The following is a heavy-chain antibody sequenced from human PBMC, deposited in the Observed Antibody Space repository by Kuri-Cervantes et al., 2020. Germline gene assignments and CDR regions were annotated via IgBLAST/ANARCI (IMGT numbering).Heavy chain of an antibody. CDR1: GFTFSSYW. V-gene: IGHV3-30*18. J-gene: IGHJ2*01. Sequence: GESLKISCAASGFTFSSYWMSWVRQAPGKGPEWVAVISHDGGNEYYTDSVKGRFTISRDNSKNTLYLQMNSLRAEDTAVYYCAKCGLGIGWYFDLWGRGTLVTVSS. CDR3: AKCGLGIGWYFDL. D-gene: IGHD7-27*01. CDR2: ISHDGGNE.